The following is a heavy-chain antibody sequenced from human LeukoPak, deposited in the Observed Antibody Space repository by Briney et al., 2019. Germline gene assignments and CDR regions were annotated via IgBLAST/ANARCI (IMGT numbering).Heavy chain of an antibody. CDR2: IYYSGST. CDR1: GGSISSSSYY. Sequence: PSETLSLTCTVSGGSISSSSYYWGWIRQPPGKGLEWIGSIYYSGSTYYNPSLKSRVTISVDTSKNQFSLKLSSVTAADTAVYYCARTAGYGDSPWYFDYWGQGTLVTVSS. J-gene: IGHJ4*02. CDR3: ARTAGYGDSPWYFDY. V-gene: IGHV4-39*07. D-gene: IGHD4-17*01.